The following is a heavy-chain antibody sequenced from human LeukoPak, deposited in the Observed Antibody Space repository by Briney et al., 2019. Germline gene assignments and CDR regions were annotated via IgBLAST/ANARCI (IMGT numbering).Heavy chain of an antibody. CDR3: ARVDIVDNWFDP. V-gene: IGHV4-39*07. Sequence: SETLSLTCTVSGGSISRSSCYWGWIRQPPGKGLEWIGSIYYSGSTYYNPSLKSRVTISVDTSKNQFSLKLSSVTAADTAVYYCARVDIVDNWFDPWGQGTLVTVSS. CDR2: IYYSGST. D-gene: IGHD2-21*01. J-gene: IGHJ5*02. CDR1: GGSISRSSCY.